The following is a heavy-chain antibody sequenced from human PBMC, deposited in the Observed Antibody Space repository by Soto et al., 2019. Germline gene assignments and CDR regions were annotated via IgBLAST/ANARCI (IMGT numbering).Heavy chain of an antibody. J-gene: IGHJ5*02. CDR1: GFTFSSYA. D-gene: IGHD3-10*01. CDR3: ANDSTTKIRGLTNWFDP. Sequence: DVQLLESGGGLVQPGGSLRLSCAASGFTFSSYAMTWVRQAPGKGLEWDSAISGSGTSTYYADSVRSRFTISPDNSQDPLYLQMNRLRAEDTAVYYCANDSTTKIRGLTNWFDPRGQGTLFTVFS. CDR2: ISGSGTST. V-gene: IGHV3-23*01.